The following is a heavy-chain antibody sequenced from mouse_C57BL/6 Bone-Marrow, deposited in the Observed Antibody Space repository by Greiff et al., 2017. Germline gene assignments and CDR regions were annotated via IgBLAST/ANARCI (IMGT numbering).Heavy chain of an antibody. CDR2: ISSGGSYT. Sequence: EVMLVESGGDLVKPGGSLKLSCAASGFTFSSYGMSWVRQTPDKRLEWVANISSGGSYTYYPDSVKGRFTISRDTAKNTLYLQMSRLKAEDTAMYYCARGWYFDVWGPGTTVTVSS. V-gene: IGHV5-6*01. CDR3: ARGWYFDV. J-gene: IGHJ1*01. CDR1: GFTFSSYG.